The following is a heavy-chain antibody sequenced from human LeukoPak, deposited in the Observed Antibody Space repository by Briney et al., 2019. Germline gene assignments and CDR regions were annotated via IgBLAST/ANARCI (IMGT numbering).Heavy chain of an antibody. J-gene: IGHJ4*02. D-gene: IGHD2-2*01. V-gene: IGHV3-23*01. CDR1: GFTFSSYA. CDR2: ISGSGSST. CDR3: AKVIRPHCSTTSCLFDF. Sequence: GGSLRLSCAASGFTFSSYAMSWVRQAPGKGLEWVSVISGSGSSTYYADSVKGRFTISRDNSKNTLYLQFSSLRAEDTAVYYCAKVIRPHCSTTSCLFDFWGQGTLDTVSS.